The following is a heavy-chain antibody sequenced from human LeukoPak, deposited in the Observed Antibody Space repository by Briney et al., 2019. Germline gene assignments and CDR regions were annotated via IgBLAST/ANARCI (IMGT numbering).Heavy chain of an antibody. V-gene: IGHV4-30-4*01. CDR1: GGSISSGDYY. CDR3: AREYCSSTSCYESWFDP. CDR2: IYYSGST. D-gene: IGHD2-2*01. J-gene: IGHJ5*02. Sequence: PSETLSLTCTVSGGSISSGDYYWSWIHQPPGKGLEWIGYIYYSGSTYYNPSLKSRVTISVDTSKNQFSLKLSSVTAADTAVYYCAREYCSSTSCYESWFDPWGQGTLVTVSS.